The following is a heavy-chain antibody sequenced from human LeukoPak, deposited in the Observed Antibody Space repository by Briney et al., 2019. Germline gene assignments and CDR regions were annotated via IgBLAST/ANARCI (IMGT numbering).Heavy chain of an antibody. J-gene: IGHJ6*03. Sequence: SETLSLTCTVSGGSISSYYWSWTRQPPGKGLEWIGYIYYSGSTNYNPSLKSRVTISVDTSKNQFSLKLSSVIAADTAVYYCARSVEGYCSGGSCYSYYYYMDVWGKGTTVTVSS. V-gene: IGHV4-59*01. D-gene: IGHD2-15*01. CDR3: ARSVEGYCSGGSCYSYYYYMDV. CDR2: IYYSGST. CDR1: GGSISSYY.